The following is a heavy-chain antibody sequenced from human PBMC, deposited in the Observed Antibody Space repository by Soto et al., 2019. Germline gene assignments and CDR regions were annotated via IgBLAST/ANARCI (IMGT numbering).Heavy chain of an antibody. J-gene: IGHJ4*02. CDR3: ARGNSGLDL. CDR1: GYPLISYD. V-gene: IGHV1-8*01. Sequence: XSVKVSCTSSGYPLISYDINWVRQATGQGLEWVGWMNPNSGNTVTAQKFQGRVTMTWDTSIITAYMELSSLKSEDTAVYYCARGNSGLDLCGQGTLVTVSS. CDR2: MNPNSGNT. D-gene: IGHD6-19*01.